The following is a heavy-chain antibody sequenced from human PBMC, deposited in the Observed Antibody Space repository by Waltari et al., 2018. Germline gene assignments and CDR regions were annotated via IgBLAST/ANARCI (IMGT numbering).Heavy chain of an antibody. CDR1: GFTFSSYG. CDR2: IWEYGSNK. D-gene: IGHD5-12*01. CDR3: ARLSRDGYNYGFDY. J-gene: IGHJ4*02. Sequence: QVQLVESGGGVVQPGRSLRLSCAASGFTFSSYGMHWVRQAQGKGLGWGAVIWEYGSNKYCADSVKGRFTISRDNSKNRLYLQMNSLGAEDTALYYCARLSRDGYNYGFDYWGQGTLVTVSS. V-gene: IGHV3-33*01.